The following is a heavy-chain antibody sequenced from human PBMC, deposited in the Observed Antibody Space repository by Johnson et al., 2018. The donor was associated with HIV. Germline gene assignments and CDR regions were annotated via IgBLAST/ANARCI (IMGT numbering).Heavy chain of an antibody. D-gene: IGHD6-19*01. CDR2: IHYDGNNK. V-gene: IGHV3-30*02. Sequence: QVQLVESGGGVVQPGGSLRLSCAASAFTFSSYAIHWVRQAPGKGLEWVAFIHYDGNNKYYADSVKGRFTISRYNSKNTLYLQMNSLRAEDTAVYYCAKDLSSGWYHAFDIWGQGTMVTVSS. J-gene: IGHJ3*02. CDR1: AFTFSSYA. CDR3: AKDLSSGWYHAFDI.